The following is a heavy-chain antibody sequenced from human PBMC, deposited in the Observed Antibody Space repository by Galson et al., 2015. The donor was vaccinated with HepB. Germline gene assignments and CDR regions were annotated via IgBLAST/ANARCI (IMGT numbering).Heavy chain of an antibody. J-gene: IGHJ3*02. CDR1: GFTFSSYA. D-gene: IGHD3-16*01. V-gene: IGHV3-23*01. CDR3: AKDLGGVPAAAEIPFDAFDI. Sequence: SLRLSCAASGFTFSSYAMSWVRQAPGKGLEWVSAISGSGGSTYYADSVKGRFTISRDNSKNTLYLQMNSLRAEDTAVYYCAKDLGGVPAAAEIPFDAFDIWGQGTMVTVSS. CDR2: ISGSGGST.